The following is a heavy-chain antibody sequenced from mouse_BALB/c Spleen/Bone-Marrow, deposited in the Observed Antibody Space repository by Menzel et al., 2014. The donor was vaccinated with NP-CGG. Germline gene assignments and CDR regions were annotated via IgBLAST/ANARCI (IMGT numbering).Heavy chain of an antibody. Sequence: VQLQQSGAELVKPGASVKLSCTASGFNIKDTYMHWVKQRPEQGLEWIGRIDPANGNTKYDPKFQGKATITADTSSNTASLQLSSLTSEDTAVYYCANYYYGYYFDYWGQGTTLTVSS. CDR3: ANYYYGYYFDY. V-gene: IGHV14-3*02. D-gene: IGHD1-1*01. J-gene: IGHJ2*01. CDR1: GFNIKDTY. CDR2: IDPANGNT.